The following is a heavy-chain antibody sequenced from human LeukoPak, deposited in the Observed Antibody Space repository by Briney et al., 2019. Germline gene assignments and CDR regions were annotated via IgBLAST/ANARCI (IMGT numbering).Heavy chain of an antibody. J-gene: IGHJ3*02. CDR2: IYPGDSDT. CDR3: ARLMYHGTYSEVFDI. D-gene: IGHD1-26*01. CDR1: GYSFTNYW. V-gene: IGHV5-51*01. Sequence: GESLKISCKGSGYSFTNYWIGWVRQMPGKGLEWMGIIYPGDSDTRYSPSFQGQVTISADKSISTAYLQWSSLKASDTAIYYCARLMYHGTYSEVFDIWGQGTMVTVSS.